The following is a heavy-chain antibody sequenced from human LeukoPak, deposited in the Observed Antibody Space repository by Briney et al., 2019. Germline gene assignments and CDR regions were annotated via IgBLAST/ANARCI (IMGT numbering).Heavy chain of an antibody. CDR1: GFTFSNYA. Sequence: GGSLRLSCLASGFTFSNYAMSWVRQAPGKGLEWVSGITISGKTAYYADSVKGRFTISRDNFKNTLYLQMNSLRAEDTAVYYCAKEGKSSSWANDAFDIWGQGTMVTVSS. CDR2: ITISGKTA. J-gene: IGHJ3*02. CDR3: AKEGKSSSWANDAFDI. D-gene: IGHD6-13*01. V-gene: IGHV3-23*01.